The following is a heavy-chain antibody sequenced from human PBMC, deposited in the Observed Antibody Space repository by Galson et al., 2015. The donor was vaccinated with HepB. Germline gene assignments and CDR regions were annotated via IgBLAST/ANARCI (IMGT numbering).Heavy chain of an antibody. D-gene: IGHD6-19*01. CDR1: GGSVSSGSYY. CDR3: ARALSSGNYYYGMDV. Sequence: ETLSLTCTVSGGSVSSGSYYWSWIRQPPGKGLEWIGYIYYGGSTNYNPSLKSRVTISVDTSKNQFSLKLSSVTAADTAVYYCARALSSGNYYYGMDVWGQGTTVTVSS. V-gene: IGHV4-61*01. CDR2: IYYGGST. J-gene: IGHJ6*02.